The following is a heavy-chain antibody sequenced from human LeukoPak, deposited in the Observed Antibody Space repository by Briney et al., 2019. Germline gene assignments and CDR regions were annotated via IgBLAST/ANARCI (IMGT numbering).Heavy chain of an antibody. Sequence: GSSVKVSCKASGGTFSSYAISWVRQAPGQGLEWMGRIIPILGIANYAQKFQGRVTITADKSTSTAYMELSSLRSEDTAVYYCAREDYYGSGSYQKNYYYYGMDVWGQGTTVTVSS. CDR2: IIPILGIA. J-gene: IGHJ6*02. V-gene: IGHV1-69*04. CDR3: AREDYYGSGSYQKNYYYYGMDV. D-gene: IGHD3-10*01. CDR1: GGTFSSYA.